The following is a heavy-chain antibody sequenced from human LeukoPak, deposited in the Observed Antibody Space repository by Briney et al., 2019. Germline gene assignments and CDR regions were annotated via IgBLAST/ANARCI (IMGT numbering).Heavy chain of an antibody. D-gene: IGHD4-17*01. CDR2: IFTSGNT. CDR1: GGSISSHY. J-gene: IGHJ4*02. Sequence: SETLSLTCTVSGGSISSHYWSWIRQPAGKGLEWIGRIFTSGNTNYNPSLKSRVTMSVDTSKNQFSLKLSSMTAADTAVYYCARENDYGDFCDCWGQGSLVTVSS. CDR3: ARENDYGDFCDC. V-gene: IGHV4-4*07.